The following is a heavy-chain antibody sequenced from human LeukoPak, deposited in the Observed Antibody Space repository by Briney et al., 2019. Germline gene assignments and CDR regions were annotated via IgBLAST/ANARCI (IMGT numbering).Heavy chain of an antibody. CDR1: GGSISSYY. CDR3: TLAHSSGWSFDY. Sequence: SETLSLACTVSGGSISSYYWSWIRQPPGKGLEWVGYIYYSGSTNYNPSLKSRVTLSVDTSKNQFSLKLSSVTAADTAVYYCTLAHSSGWSFDYWGQGTLVTVSS. J-gene: IGHJ4*02. CDR2: IYYSGST. D-gene: IGHD6-19*01. V-gene: IGHV4-59*01.